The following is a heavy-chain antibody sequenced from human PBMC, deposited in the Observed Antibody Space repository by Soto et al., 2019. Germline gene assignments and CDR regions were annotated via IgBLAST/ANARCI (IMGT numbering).Heavy chain of an antibody. Sequence: LSLTCTVSGGSINSDDYYWSWIRQPPGEGLEWIGYIYYSGRTHYNPSLESRITISVDTSKSQFSLKLSSVTAADTAVYYCARATYYSSLDYWGQGTLVTVSS. CDR1: GGSINSDDYY. CDR3: ARATYYSSLDY. D-gene: IGHD3-22*01. CDR2: IYYSGRT. V-gene: IGHV4-30-4*01. J-gene: IGHJ4*02.